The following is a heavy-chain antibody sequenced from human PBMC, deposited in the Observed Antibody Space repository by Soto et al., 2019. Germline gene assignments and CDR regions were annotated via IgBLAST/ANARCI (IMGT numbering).Heavy chain of an antibody. D-gene: IGHD3-10*01. CDR3: ARGPNYYNSARGWFDP. CDR2: IYYSGTT. Sequence: SETLSLTCTVSGGSIRSGDYYWSWIRQPPGKGLEWIGYIYYSGTTYYNPSLKSRVTISVDTSKNQFSLKLSSVTAADTAVYYCARGPNYYNSARGWFDPWGQGTLVTVSS. CDR1: GGSIRSGDYY. V-gene: IGHV4-30-4*01. J-gene: IGHJ5*02.